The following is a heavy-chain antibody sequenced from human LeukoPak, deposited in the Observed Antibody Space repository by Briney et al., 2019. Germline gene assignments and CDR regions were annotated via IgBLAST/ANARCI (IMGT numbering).Heavy chain of an antibody. CDR2: IPYDGSNK. CDR1: GFTFSNYG. J-gene: IGHJ4*02. CDR3: AKDICGGDCYPSGGY. D-gene: IGHD2-21*01. Sequence: GGSLRLSCAASGFTFSNYGMHWVRQAPGKGLEWVAFIPYDGSNKYYADSVKGRFTISRDNSKNTLYLQMNSLRAEGTAVYYWAKDICGGDCYPSGGYWGQGTLVTVSS. V-gene: IGHV3-30*02.